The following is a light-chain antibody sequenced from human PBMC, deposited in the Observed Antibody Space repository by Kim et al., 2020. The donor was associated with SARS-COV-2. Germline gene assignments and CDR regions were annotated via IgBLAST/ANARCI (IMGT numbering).Light chain of an antibody. CDR3: QQDGGSPT. Sequence: LSPGERATLSCRASQTVGSNFLAWYQLKPDQGPRLLIDGASSRATGIPDRISGSGSGTDFTLTISRLEPEDIALYYCQQDGGSPTFGGGTKVDIK. J-gene: IGKJ4*01. V-gene: IGKV3-20*01. CDR2: GAS. CDR1: QTVGSNF.